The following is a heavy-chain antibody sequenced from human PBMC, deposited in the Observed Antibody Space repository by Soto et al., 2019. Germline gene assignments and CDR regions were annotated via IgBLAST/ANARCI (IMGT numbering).Heavy chain of an antibody. CDR3: AKAVAGRPYYYYGRDV. J-gene: IGHJ6*02. V-gene: IGHV3-23*01. D-gene: IGHD6-19*01. CDR1: GFTFSSYA. CDR2: ISGSGGST. Sequence: EVQLLESGGGLVQPGGPLRLSCAASGFTFSSYAMSWVRQAPGKGLEWVSAISGSGGSTYYADSVKGRFTISRDNSKNTLYLQMNSLRAEDAAVYYCAKAVAGRPYYYYGRDVWGQGTPVTVSS.